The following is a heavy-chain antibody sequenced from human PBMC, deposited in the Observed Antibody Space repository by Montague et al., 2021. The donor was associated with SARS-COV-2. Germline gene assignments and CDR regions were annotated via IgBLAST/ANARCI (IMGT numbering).Heavy chain of an antibody. CDR2: VYYSGSI. J-gene: IGHJ6*02. CDR3: AGRYRWAMEV. CDR1: GGSISGYY. Sequence: SETLSLTCSVSGGSISGYYWSWIRQPPGKGLELVGYVYYSGSINYNPSPESRLTISLDTSKNRFALKLNSVTAADTAVYYCAGRYRWAMEVWGQGTTVTVSS. D-gene: IGHD5-12*01. V-gene: IGHV4-59*08.